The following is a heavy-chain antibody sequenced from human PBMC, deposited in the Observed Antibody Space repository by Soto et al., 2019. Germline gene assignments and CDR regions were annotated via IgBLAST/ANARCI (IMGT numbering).Heavy chain of an antibody. CDR3: AIEGFDI. J-gene: IGHJ3*02. CDR2: INAGNGNT. V-gene: IGHV1-3*01. CDR1: GYTFTSYA. Sequence: ASGKVSGKASGYTFTSYAMHWVRQAPGQRLEWMGWINAGNGNTKYSQKFQGRVTITRDTSASTAHMELSSLRSEDTAVYYCAIEGFDIWGQGTMVTVSS.